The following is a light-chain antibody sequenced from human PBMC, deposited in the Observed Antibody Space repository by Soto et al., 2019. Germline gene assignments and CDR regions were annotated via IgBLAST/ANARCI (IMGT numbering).Light chain of an antibody. V-gene: IGKV1-17*01. Sequence: DIQMTQSPSSLSASVGDRVTITCRASQDVRDDLGWYQQTPGKAPELLIYEASTLHRGVPSRFSGSGSGTVFTLTISSLQNEDFATYYGLQYSSYPWTFGQGTNVEIK. CDR3: LQYSSYPWT. J-gene: IGKJ1*01. CDR2: EAS. CDR1: QDVRDD.